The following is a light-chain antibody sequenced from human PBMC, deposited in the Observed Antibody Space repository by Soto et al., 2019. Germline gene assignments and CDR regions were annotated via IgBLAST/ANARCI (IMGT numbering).Light chain of an antibody. CDR1: QSFRGL. CDR3: QQRSNWPPVT. CDR2: DAY. V-gene: IGKV3-11*01. Sequence: EVVLTQPPVTLSLSPGERATLSCRVSQSFRGLLAWYQQKPGQAPRLLIYDAYNRATGIPPRFSGSGSGTDFTLTISSLEPEDFAVYYCQQRSNWPPVTFGGGTKVEIK. J-gene: IGKJ4*01.